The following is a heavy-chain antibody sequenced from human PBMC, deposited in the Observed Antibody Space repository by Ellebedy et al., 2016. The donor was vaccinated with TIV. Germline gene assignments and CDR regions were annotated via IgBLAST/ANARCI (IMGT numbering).Heavy chain of an antibody. J-gene: IGHJ6*02. D-gene: IGHD3-10*01. CDR1: GFTFSSYG. CDR3: AKNSGSGSYVMDV. Sequence: GGSLRLSXAASGFTFSSYGMHWVRQAPGKGLEWVSAIGGSSGYTYYTDSVKGRFTISRDNSQNTLSLQMNSLRAEDTAVYYCAKNSGSGSYVMDVWGQGTTVTVSS. V-gene: IGHV3-23*01. CDR2: IGGSSGYT.